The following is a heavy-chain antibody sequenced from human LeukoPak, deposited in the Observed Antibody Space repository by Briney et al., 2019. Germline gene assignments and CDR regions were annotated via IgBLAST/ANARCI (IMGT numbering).Heavy chain of an antibody. CDR3: ARGYDFWSGYPPGRFDY. J-gene: IGHJ4*02. D-gene: IGHD3-3*01. CDR2: MNHSGST. Sequence: SETLSLTCAVYGGSFSGYYWSLIRQPPGKGLEWIGEMNHSGSTNYNPSLKSRVTISVDTSKNQFSLKLSSVTAADTAVYYCARGYDFWSGYPPGRFDYWGQGTLVTVSS. CDR1: GGSFSGYY. V-gene: IGHV4-34*01.